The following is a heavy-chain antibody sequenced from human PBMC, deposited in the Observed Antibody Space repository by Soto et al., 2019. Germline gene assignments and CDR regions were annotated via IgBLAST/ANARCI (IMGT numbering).Heavy chain of an antibody. D-gene: IGHD6-19*01. Sequence: EVQLVESGGGLVQPGRSLRLSCAASGFTFDDYAMHWVRQAPGKGLEWVSGISWNSGSIGYADSVKGRFTTSRDNAKNSLYLQMNSLRAEDTALYYCAKAVAGVPIQSYFDYWGQGTLVTVSS. CDR3: AKAVAGVPIQSYFDY. V-gene: IGHV3-9*01. J-gene: IGHJ4*02. CDR1: GFTFDDYA. CDR2: ISWNSGSI.